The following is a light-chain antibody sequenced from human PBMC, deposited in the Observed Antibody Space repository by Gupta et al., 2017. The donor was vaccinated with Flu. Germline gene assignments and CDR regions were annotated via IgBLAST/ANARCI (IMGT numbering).Light chain of an antibody. Sequence: QLVLTQSPSASASLGASVKLTCTLISGHSSYAIAWHQQQPEKGPRYLMKLNSDGSHSKGDGIPDRFSGSSSGAERYLTISSLQSEDEADYYCQTWGTGILVFGGGTKLTVL. CDR1: SGHSSYA. CDR2: LNSDGSH. V-gene: IGLV4-69*01. J-gene: IGLJ3*02. CDR3: QTWGTGILV.